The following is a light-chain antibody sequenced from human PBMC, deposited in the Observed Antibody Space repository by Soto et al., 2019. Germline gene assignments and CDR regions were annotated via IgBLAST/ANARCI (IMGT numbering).Light chain of an antibody. V-gene: IGKV3-20*01. J-gene: IGKJ2*01. CDR2: GAS. CDR1: LSISSNH. CDR3: HHYGYGADT. Sequence: EVVLAQSPGTLSVSPGERATLSCRASLSISSNHLAWYQQKPAQAPRLLIFGASSRATGIPDRITGIGSGADFSLTISRLEPADFAVYFCHHYGYGADTFGQGTKLEIK.